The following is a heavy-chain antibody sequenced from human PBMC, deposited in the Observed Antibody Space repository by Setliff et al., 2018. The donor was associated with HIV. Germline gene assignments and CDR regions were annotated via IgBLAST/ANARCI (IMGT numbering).Heavy chain of an antibody. Sequence: SETLSLTCTVSGGSMSSFYWSWIRQPPGKGLEWIGIVFYSGGVNYNPSLKGRGTISLDTSKNQFSLRLTSVTAADTAVYYCARRGYSGYASGWFGPWGQGTLVTVSS. J-gene: IGHJ5*02. CDR3: ARRGYSGYASGWFGP. CDR2: VFYSGGV. V-gene: IGHV4-59*08. CDR1: GGSMSSFY. D-gene: IGHD5-12*01.